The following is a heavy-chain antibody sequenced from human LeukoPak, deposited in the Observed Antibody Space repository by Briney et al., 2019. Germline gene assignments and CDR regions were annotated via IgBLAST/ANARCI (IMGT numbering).Heavy chain of an antibody. CDR3: AKSLYGSGSYLHYYYYYMDV. D-gene: IGHD3-10*01. J-gene: IGHJ6*03. Sequence: PGRSLRLSCAASGFTFSSYAMHWVRQAPGKGLEWVAVIWYGGSNKYYADSVKGRFTISRDNSKNTLYLQMNSLRAEDTAVYYCAKSLYGSGSYLHYYYYYMDVWGKGTTVTVSS. CDR1: GFTFSSYA. CDR2: IWYGGSNK. V-gene: IGHV3-30*18.